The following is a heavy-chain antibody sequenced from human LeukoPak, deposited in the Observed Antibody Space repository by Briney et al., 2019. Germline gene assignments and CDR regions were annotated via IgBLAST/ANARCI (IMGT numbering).Heavy chain of an antibody. CDR3: ARDHYGSSRPNFDY. D-gene: IGHD3-10*01. J-gene: IGHJ4*02. Sequence: VASVKVSCKASGYTFTSYGISWVRQAPGQGLEWVGWISAYNGNTNYAQKLQGRVTMTTDTSTSTAYMELRSLRSDDTAVYYCARDHYGSSRPNFDYWGQGTLVTVSS. CDR2: ISAYNGNT. CDR1: GYTFTSYG. V-gene: IGHV1-18*01.